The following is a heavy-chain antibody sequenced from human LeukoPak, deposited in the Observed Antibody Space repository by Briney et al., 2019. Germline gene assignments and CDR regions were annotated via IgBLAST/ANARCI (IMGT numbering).Heavy chain of an antibody. V-gene: IGHV4-39*01. J-gene: IGHJ6*03. CDR3: ARHRNGFFYYYYMDV. CDR1: GGSITSGGYY. Sequence: PSETLSLTCTVSGGSITSGGYYWGWIRQPPGKGLERIGHINYSGITYYSPSLQSRVTISVDTSKNQTSLKVNSVTAADTAVYYCARHRNGFFYYYYMDVWGQGTTVTVSS. CDR2: INYSGIT. D-gene: IGHD3-3*01.